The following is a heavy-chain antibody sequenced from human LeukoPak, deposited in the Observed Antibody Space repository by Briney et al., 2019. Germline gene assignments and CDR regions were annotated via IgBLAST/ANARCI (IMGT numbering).Heavy chain of an antibody. J-gene: IGHJ6*03. CDR1: GFTFGSYS. D-gene: IGHD5-18*01. V-gene: IGHV3-21*01. CDR3: ARGYGGETALVYYYYYYMDV. CDR2: ISSSSSYI. Sequence: GGSLRLSCAASGFTFGSYSMNWVRQAPGKGLEWASSISSSSSYIYYADSVKGRFTISRDNAKNSLYLQMNSLRDEDTAVYYCARGYGGETALVYYYYYYMDVWGIGTTVTVSS.